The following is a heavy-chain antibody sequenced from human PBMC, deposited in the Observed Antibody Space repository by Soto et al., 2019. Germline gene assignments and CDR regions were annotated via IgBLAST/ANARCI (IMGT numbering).Heavy chain of an antibody. D-gene: IGHD6-19*01. J-gene: IGHJ6*02. CDR1: GGSFSGYY. Sequence: SETLSLTCAVYGGSFSGYYWSWIRQPPGKGLEWIGEINHSGSANYNPSLKSRVTISVDTSKNQFSLKLSSVTAADTAVYYCAREGQWLYYYYGMDVWGQGTTVTVSS. CDR3: AREGQWLYYYYGMDV. V-gene: IGHV4-34*01. CDR2: INHSGSA.